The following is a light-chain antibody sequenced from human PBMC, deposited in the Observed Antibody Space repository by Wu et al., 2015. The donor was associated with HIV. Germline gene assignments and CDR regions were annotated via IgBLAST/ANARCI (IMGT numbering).Light chain of an antibody. CDR3: QQYGSSARDS. V-gene: IGKV3-20*01. CDR2: GAS. J-gene: IGKJ2*03. CDR1: QSITSY. Sequence: EIVLTQSPGTLSLSPGERATLSCGASQSITSYLAWYQQKPGQAPRLLIYGASSRATGISDRFSGSRSGTDFTLTISRLEPEDFAVYYCQQYGSSARDSFGQGTKLEIK.